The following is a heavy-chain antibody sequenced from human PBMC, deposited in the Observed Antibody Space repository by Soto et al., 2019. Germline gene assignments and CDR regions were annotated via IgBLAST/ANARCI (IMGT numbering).Heavy chain of an antibody. V-gene: IGHV3-21*04. CDR2: ISSSSSYI. CDR1: GFTFSSYS. CDR3: AKDSLYDYIWGSYLPSDY. D-gene: IGHD3-16*02. Sequence: PGGSLRLSCAASGFTFSSYSMNWVRQAPGKGLEWVSSISSSSSYIYYADSVKGRFTISRDNAKNSLYLQMNSLRAEDTAVYYCAKDSLYDYIWGSYLPSDYWGQGTLVTVSS. J-gene: IGHJ4*02.